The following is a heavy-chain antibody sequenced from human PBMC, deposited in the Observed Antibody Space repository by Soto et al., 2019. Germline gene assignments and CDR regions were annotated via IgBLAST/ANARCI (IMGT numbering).Heavy chain of an antibody. CDR3: ASVGHYGYYLALSDY. V-gene: IGHV1-18*01. D-gene: IGHD4-17*01. Sequence: QVQLVQSGAEVKKPGASVKVSCKASGYTFTSYGISWVRQAPGQGLEWMGWISAYNGHTNYAQKLQGRVTMTPATCTSTADTALRSLRSADTAVYYCASVGHYGYYLALSDYWGQGTLVTVSS. J-gene: IGHJ4*02. CDR2: ISAYNGHT. CDR1: GYTFTSYG.